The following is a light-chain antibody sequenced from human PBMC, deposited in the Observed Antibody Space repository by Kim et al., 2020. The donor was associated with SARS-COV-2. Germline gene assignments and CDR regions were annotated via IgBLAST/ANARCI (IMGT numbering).Light chain of an antibody. CDR1: SGRIGSNY. J-gene: IGLJ2*01. CDR2: EDN. Sequence: KRDRNSSTSRSGRIGSNYVQWYQPRPDSAPSIIIYEDNKRPSGVPGRFSASIDSSSNSASLTSSGLKSEDEADYFCQSYDENNHVVFGVGTRLTVL. V-gene: IGLV6-57*02. CDR3: QSYDENNHVV.